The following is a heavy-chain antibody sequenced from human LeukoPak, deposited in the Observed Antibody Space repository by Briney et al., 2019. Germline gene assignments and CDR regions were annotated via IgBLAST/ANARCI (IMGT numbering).Heavy chain of an antibody. CDR1: GGTFSSYT. CDR3: ARDRCSSTSCYFEWDY. CDR2: IIPILSIA. V-gene: IGHV1-69*04. J-gene: IGHJ4*02. D-gene: IGHD2-2*01. Sequence: GASVKVSCEASGGTFSSYTISWVRQAPGQGLEWMGRIIPILSIANYAQKFQGRVTITADKSTSTAYMELSSLRSEDTAVYYCARDRCSSTSCYFEWDYWGQGTLVTVSS.